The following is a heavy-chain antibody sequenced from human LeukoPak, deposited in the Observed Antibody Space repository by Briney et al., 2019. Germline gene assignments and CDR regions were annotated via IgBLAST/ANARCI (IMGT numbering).Heavy chain of an antibody. Sequence: GGSLRLSCAASGFTFTTYWMNWVRQAPGEGLEWVAGIKQDGSVKYYVDSVKGRFTISRDNAKNSVYLQMDGLRADDTAVYYCVRRNLFDFWGQGTLVTVSS. CDR3: VRRNLFDF. V-gene: IGHV3-7*01. CDR1: GFTFTTYW. CDR2: IKQDGSVK. J-gene: IGHJ4*02.